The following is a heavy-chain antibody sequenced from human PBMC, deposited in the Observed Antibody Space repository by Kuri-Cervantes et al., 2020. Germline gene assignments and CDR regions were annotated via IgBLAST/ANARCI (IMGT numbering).Heavy chain of an antibody. D-gene: IGHD6-6*01. CDR3: ARVRHSSSSAFDI. CDR1: GFTFSSYA. V-gene: IGHV3-23*01. Sequence: GGSLRLSCAASGFTFSSYAMSWVRQAPGKELEWVSAITDSGGHTFHADSVRGRFTISRDNSRNTLYLQMNSLRGEDTAVYYCARVRHSSSSAFDIWGQGTMVTVSS. CDR2: ITDSGGHT. J-gene: IGHJ3*02.